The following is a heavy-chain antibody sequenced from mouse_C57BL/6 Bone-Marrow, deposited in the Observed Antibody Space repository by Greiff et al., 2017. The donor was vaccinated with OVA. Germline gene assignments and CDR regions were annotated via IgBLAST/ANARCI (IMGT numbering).Heavy chain of an antibody. CDR2: ISSGGDYI. J-gene: IGHJ4*01. D-gene: IGHD2-3*01. V-gene: IGHV5-9-1*02. CDR1: GFTFSSYA. CDR3: TRDDGYYFYYAMDY. Sequence: EVKLMESGEGLVKPGGSLKLSCAASGFTFSSYAMSWVRQTPEKRLEWVAYISSGGDYIYYAATVKGRFTISRDNARNTLYLQMSSLKSEDTAMYYCTRDDGYYFYYAMDYWGQGTSVTGSS.